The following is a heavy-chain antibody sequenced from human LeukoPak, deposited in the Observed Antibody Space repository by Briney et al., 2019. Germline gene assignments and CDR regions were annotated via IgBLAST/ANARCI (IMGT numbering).Heavy chain of an antibody. V-gene: IGHV4-59*01. Sequence: SETLSLTCTVSGGSISRYYWSWIRRPPGKGLEWIGYIDGSGNTNYNPSLKSQVTISVDKSKNQFSLKLSFVTAADTAMYYCARSDYHNSGSHTVFDAFDIWGQGTRVTVSS. CDR1: GGSISRYY. CDR3: ARSDYHNSGSHTVFDAFDI. D-gene: IGHD3-10*01. J-gene: IGHJ3*02. CDR2: IDGSGNT.